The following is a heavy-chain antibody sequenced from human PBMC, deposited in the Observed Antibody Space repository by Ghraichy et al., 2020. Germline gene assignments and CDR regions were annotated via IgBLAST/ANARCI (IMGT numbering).Heavy chain of an antibody. CDR1: GYSFSTYW. Sequence: ESLNISCQGSGYSFSTYWIGWVRQMPGKGLEWMGIIYPGDSDTRYSPSFQGQVTISADKSISTAYLQWNSLKASDTAMYYCTIKPPRGRSVSGHWFDPWGQGTLVTVSS. CDR2: IYPGDSDT. J-gene: IGHJ5*02. V-gene: IGHV5-51*01. CDR3: TIKPPRGRSVSGHWFDP. D-gene: IGHD6-19*01.